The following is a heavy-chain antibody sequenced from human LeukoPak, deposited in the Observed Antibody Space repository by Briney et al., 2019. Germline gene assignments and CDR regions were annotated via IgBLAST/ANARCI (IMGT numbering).Heavy chain of an antibody. V-gene: IGHV3-9*03. CDR2: ISWNSGTI. CDR1: GFTFDDYA. Sequence: PGRSPRPSCAASGFTFDDYAMHWVRQAPGKGLEWVSGISWNSGTIGYADSVKGRFTISRDNAKNSLYLQMNSLRAEDMAFYYCAKDYTSGWYGAFDIWGQGTMVTVSS. CDR3: AKDYTSGWYGAFDI. D-gene: IGHD6-19*01. J-gene: IGHJ3*02.